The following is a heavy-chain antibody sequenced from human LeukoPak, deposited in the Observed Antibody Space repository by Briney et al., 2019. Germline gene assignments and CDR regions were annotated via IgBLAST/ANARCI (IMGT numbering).Heavy chain of an antibody. J-gene: IGHJ6*02. CDR1: GGTFSSSA. Sequence: SVKVSCKASGGTFSSSAITWVRQAPGQGLEWMGRIIPVLNITNYAQKFQGRVTITADTSTSTAYLELSSLRSEETAVYYCARDQGLTAPPPYGLDVWGQGTTVTVSS. V-gene: IGHV1-69*04. CDR2: IIPVLNIT. CDR3: ARDQGLTAPPPYGLDV. D-gene: IGHD3-16*01.